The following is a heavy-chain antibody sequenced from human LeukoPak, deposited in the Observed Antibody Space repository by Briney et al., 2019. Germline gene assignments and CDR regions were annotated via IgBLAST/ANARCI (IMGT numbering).Heavy chain of an antibody. CDR1: GFTFTNFA. Sequence: GGSLRLSCAASGFTFTNFAMHWVRQAPGKGLEWVAVISYDGNNKYYADSVKGRFTISRDNSKNTLYLQMNCLRADDTAVYYCAKDHCSSTSCYYFGYWGQGTLVTVSS. J-gene: IGHJ4*02. V-gene: IGHV3-30*04. CDR3: AKDHCSSTSCYYFGY. CDR2: ISYDGNNK. D-gene: IGHD2-2*01.